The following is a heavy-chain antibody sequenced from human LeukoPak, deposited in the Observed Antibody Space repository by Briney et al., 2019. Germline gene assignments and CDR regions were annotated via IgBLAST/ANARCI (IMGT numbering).Heavy chain of an antibody. CDR2: INHSGST. Sequence: SETLSLTCAVYGGSFSGYYWSWIRQPPGKGLEWIGEINHSGSTNYNPSLKSRVTISVDTSKNQFSLKLSSVTAADTAVYYCARGFGYSYGYLLGYWGQGTLVTVSS. D-gene: IGHD5-18*01. J-gene: IGHJ4*02. CDR1: GGSFSGYY. V-gene: IGHV4-34*01. CDR3: ARGFGYSYGYLLGY.